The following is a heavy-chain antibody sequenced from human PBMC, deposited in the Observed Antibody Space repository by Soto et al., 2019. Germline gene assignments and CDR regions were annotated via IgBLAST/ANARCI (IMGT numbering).Heavy chain of an antibody. V-gene: IGHV1-2*04. D-gene: IGHD3-22*01. J-gene: IGHJ4*02. CDR3: ARAGPWGSSGYRYFDY. CDR2: INPNSGGT. Sequence: GASVKVSCKASGYTFTGYYMHWVRQAPGQGLEWMGWINPNSGGTNYAQKFQGWVTMTRDTSISTAYMELSRLRSDDTAEYYCARAGPWGSSGYRYFDYWGQGTLVTVSS. CDR1: GYTFTGYY.